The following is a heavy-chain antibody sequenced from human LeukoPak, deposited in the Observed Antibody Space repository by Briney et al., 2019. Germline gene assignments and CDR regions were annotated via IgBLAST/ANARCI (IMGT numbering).Heavy chain of an antibody. CDR2: INHSGST. CDR3: ARGIIYSSGWSPFDY. CDR1: GGSFSGYY. D-gene: IGHD6-19*01. J-gene: IGHJ4*02. V-gene: IGHV4-34*01. Sequence: SETLSLTCAVYGGSFSGYYWSWIRQPPGKGLEWIGEINHSGSTNYNPSLKSRVTISVDTSKNQFSLKLSSVTAADTAVYYCARGIIYSSGWSPFDYWGQGTLVTVSS.